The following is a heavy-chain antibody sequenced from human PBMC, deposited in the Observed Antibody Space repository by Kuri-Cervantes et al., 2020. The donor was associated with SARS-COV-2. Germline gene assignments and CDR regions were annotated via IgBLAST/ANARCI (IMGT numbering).Heavy chain of an antibody. V-gene: IGHV3-30*18. CDR2: ISYDGSNK. J-gene: IGHJ4*02. Sequence: GGSLRLSCAASGFTFSSYGMHWARQAPGKGLEWVAVISYDGSNKYYADSVKGRFTISRDNSKNTLYLQMNSLRAEDTAVYYCAKDSYYDSPGHWGQGTLVTVSS. CDR3: AKDSYYDSPGH. CDR1: GFTFSSYG. D-gene: IGHD3-22*01.